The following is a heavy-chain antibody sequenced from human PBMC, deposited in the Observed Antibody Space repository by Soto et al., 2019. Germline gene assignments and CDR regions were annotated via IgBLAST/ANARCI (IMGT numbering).Heavy chain of an antibody. CDR3: ARRSATATAGFDL. CDR2: IYDSGST. J-gene: IGHJ2*01. Sequence: QVQLQESGPGLVKPSQTLSLTCTVSGGSISSGGYYWSWIRQHPGKGLEWIGYIYDSGSTYYNPSLISRVTISVDTSKNQSSLKLSSVTAADTAVYYCARRSATATAGFDLWGSGTLVTVSS. CDR1: GGSISSGGYY. D-gene: IGHD4-17*01. V-gene: IGHV4-31*03.